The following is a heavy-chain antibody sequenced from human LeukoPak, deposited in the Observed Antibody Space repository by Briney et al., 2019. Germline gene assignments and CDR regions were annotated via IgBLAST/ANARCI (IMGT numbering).Heavy chain of an antibody. V-gene: IGHV3-30*04. D-gene: IGHD6-19*01. CDR1: GFTFSSYA. CDR2: ISYDGSNK. J-gene: IGHJ6*04. CDR3: ARDKQWLVRPGYYYYGMDV. Sequence: PGGSLILSCAASGFTFSSYAMHWVRQAPGKGLEWVAVISYDGSNKYYADSVKGRFTISRDNSKNTLYLQMNSLRAEDTAVYYCARDKQWLVRPGYYYYGMDVWGKGTTVTVSS.